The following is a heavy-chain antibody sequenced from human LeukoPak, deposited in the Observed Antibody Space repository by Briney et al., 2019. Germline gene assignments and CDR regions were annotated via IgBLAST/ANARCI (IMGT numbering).Heavy chain of an antibody. CDR3: ARDHGSGSFHNYYYYYGMDV. Sequence: GASVKVSCKASGYTFTGYYMHWVRQAPGQGLEWMGRINPNSGGTNYAQKFQGRVTMTRDTPISTAYMELSRLRSDDTAVYYCARDHGSGSFHNYYYYYGMDVWGQGTTVTVSS. CDR2: INPNSGGT. J-gene: IGHJ6*02. CDR1: GYTFTGYY. V-gene: IGHV1-2*06. D-gene: IGHD3-10*01.